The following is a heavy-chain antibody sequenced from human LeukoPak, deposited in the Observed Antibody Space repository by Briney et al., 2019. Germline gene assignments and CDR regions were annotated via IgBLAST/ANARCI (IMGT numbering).Heavy chain of an antibody. J-gene: IGHJ4*02. D-gene: IGHD2-8*01. Sequence: ASVKVSCKASGGTFSSYAISWVRQAPGQGLEWMGRIIPILGIANYAQKFQGRVTITADRSTSTAYMELSSLRSEDTAVYYCARDLMPYHRPIDYWGQGTLVTISS. CDR3: ARDLMPYHRPIDY. V-gene: IGHV1-69*04. CDR1: GGTFSSYA. CDR2: IIPILGIA.